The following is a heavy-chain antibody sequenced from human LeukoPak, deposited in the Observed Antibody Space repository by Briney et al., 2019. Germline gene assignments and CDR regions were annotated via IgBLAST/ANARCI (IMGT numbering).Heavy chain of an antibody. CDR2: ISYDGSNK. CDR3: ARDPGAANDAFDI. Sequence: PGGSLRLSCAASGFTFSSYAMHWVRQAPGKGLEWVAVISYDGSNKYYADSVKGRFTISGDNSKNTLYLQMNSLRAEDTAVYYCARDPGAANDAFDIWGQGTMVTVSS. CDR1: GFTFSSYA. J-gene: IGHJ3*02. D-gene: IGHD3-10*01. V-gene: IGHV3-30-3*01.